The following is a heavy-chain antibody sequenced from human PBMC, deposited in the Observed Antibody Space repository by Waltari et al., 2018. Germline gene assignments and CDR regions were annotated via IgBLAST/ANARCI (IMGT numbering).Heavy chain of an antibody. V-gene: IGHV4-34*02. CDR2: INYSGSV. J-gene: IGHJ4*01. CDR3: ARGRRLVRLGRGATKYYFDT. CDR1: GGSFSGHY. D-gene: IGHD3-10*01. Sequence: QVQLQQWGAGLLKPSETLSLTCAANGGSFSGHYWTWIRQSPGKGLEGIGEINYSGSVNYQPSLRSRVTILVDTPKNQFSLNLASVTAADTALYYCARGRRLVRLGRGATKYYFDTWGQGTLVAVS.